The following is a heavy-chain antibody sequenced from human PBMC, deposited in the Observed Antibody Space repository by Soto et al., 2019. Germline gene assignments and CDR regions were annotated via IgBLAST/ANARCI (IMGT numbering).Heavy chain of an antibody. D-gene: IGHD6-6*01. J-gene: IGHJ5*02. CDR1: GYTFTSYD. CDR3: ARGRLIAARARGWFDP. Sequence: QVQLVQSGAEVKKPGASVKVSCKASGYTFTSYDINWVRQATGQGLEWMGWMNPNSGNTGYAQKFQGRVTMTRNTSLSTAYMELSSLRSEDTAVYYCARGRLIAARARGWFDPWGQGTLVTVSS. V-gene: IGHV1-8*01. CDR2: MNPNSGNT.